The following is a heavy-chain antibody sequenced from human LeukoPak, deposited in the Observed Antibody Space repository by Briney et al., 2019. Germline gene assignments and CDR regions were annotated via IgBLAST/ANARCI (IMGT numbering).Heavy chain of an antibody. D-gene: IGHD6-19*01. Sequence: AGGSLRLSCAASGFTFSSYSMNWVRQAPGKGLEWVSSIGSSSSSIYYADSVKGRFTISRDNAKNSLYLQMNSLRAEDTAVYYCARDNGWGRYYFDSWGQGTLATVSS. CDR2: IGSSSSSI. CDR1: GFTFSSYS. J-gene: IGHJ4*02. CDR3: ARDNGWGRYYFDS. V-gene: IGHV3-21*01.